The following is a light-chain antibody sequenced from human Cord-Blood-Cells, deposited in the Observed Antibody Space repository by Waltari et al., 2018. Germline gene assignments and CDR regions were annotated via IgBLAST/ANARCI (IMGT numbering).Light chain of an antibody. CDR1: QSVSSN. V-gene: IGKV3-15*01. Sequence: IVMTQSPATLSVSPGASATLSCRASQSVSSNLAWYQQKHGQAPRLLIYGASTRATGIPARFSGSGSGTEFTLTISSLQSEDFAVYYCQQYNNWPLFGGGTKVEIK. J-gene: IGKJ4*01. CDR2: GAS. CDR3: QQYNNWPL.